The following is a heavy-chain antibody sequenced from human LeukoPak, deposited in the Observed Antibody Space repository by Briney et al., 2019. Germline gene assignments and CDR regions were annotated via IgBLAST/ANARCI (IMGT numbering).Heavy chain of an antibody. CDR1: GFTFSSYA. Sequence: PGGSLRLSCAASGFTFSSYAMHWVRQAPGKGLEWVAVISYDGSNKYYADSVKGRFTISRDNSKNTLYLQMNSLRAEDTAVYYCARAYCSSTTCYAPDYWGQGTLVTVSS. CDR3: ARAYCSSTTCYAPDY. V-gene: IGHV3-30*04. D-gene: IGHD2-2*01. CDR2: ISYDGSNK. J-gene: IGHJ4*02.